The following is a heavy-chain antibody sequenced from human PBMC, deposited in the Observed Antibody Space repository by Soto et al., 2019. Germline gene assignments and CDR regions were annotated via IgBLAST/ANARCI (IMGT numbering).Heavy chain of an antibody. V-gene: IGHV4-59*01. D-gene: IGHD4-17*01. CDR2: IYYSGGT. Sequence: SETLSLTCTVSGDSISSYYWSWIRQPPGKGLEWIGYIYYSGGTNYNPPLKSRVTISVDTSKNQFSLKLSSVTAADTAVYYCARGITVTTQLYYFDYWGQGTLVTVSS. CDR1: GDSISSYY. J-gene: IGHJ4*02. CDR3: ARGITVTTQLYYFDY.